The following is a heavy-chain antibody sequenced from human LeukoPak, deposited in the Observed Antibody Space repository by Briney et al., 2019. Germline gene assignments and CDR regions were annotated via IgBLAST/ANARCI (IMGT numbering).Heavy chain of an antibody. D-gene: IGHD4-17*01. J-gene: IGHJ4*02. Sequence: SGTLSLTCSVSGGSIRSHNWWSWIRQPPGKGLEWIGEIYHSGSTNYNPSLKSRVTISVDTSNNQFSLKLSSVTASDTAVYFCARSLEGDDYGDSDWGQGTLVTVSS. V-gene: IGHV4-4*02. CDR1: GGSIRSHNW. CDR2: IYHSGST. CDR3: ARSLEGDDYGDSD.